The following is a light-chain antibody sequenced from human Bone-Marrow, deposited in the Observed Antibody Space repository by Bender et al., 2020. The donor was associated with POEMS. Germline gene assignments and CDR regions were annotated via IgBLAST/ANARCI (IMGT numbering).Light chain of an antibody. V-gene: IGLV2-14*03. CDR2: DVS. Sequence: QSALTQPASVSGSPGQSITISCTGTSRDVGEYNFVSWYQQHPGKVPKLMIYDVSNRPSGVSNRFSGSKSGNTASLTISGLQAEDEADYYCSSYASSSARVFGTGTKVTVL. J-gene: IGLJ1*01. CDR1: SRDVGEYNF. CDR3: SSYASSSARV.